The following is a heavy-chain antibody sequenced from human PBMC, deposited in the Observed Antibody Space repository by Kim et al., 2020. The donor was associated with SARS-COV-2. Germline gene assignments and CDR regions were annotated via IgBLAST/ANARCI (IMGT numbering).Heavy chain of an antibody. CDR2: ITYDGSNK. CDR1: GFTFSSYG. D-gene: IGHD5-12*01. Sequence: GGSLRLSCAASGFTFSSYGMHWVRQAPGKGLEWVAVITYDGSNKYYADSVKGRFTISRDNSKNTLYLQMNSLRAEETAVYYCARAWGGYDFPYYWGQGTLVTVSS. CDR3: ARAWGGYDFPYY. V-gene: IGHV3-33*05. J-gene: IGHJ4*02.